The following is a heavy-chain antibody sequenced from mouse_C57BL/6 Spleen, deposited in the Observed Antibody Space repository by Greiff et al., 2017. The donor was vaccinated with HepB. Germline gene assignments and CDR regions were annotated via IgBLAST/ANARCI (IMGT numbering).Heavy chain of an antibody. Sequence: QVQLQQPGAELVMPGASVKLSCKACGYTFTSYWMHWVKQRPGQGLEWIGEIDPADSYTKYNQKFKGKSTMTVDKSSSTAYMQLSRLTSADSAVYYCASANWDYAMDYWGQGTSVTVSS. V-gene: IGHV1-69*01. CDR1: GYTFTSYW. CDR2: IDPADSYT. CDR3: ASANWDYAMDY. D-gene: IGHD4-1*01. J-gene: IGHJ4*01.